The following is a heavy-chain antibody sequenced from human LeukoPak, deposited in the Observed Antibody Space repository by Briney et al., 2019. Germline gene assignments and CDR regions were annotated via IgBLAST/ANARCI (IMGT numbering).Heavy chain of an antibody. D-gene: IGHD6-13*01. Sequence: SETLSLTCAVYGGSFSGYYWSWIRQPPGKGLEWIGEINHSGSTNYNPSLKSRVTISVDTSKNQFSLKLSSVTAADTAVYYCARAGSSSSFDYWGQGTLVTVSS. V-gene: IGHV4-34*01. CDR3: ARAGSSSSFDY. CDR2: INHSGST. J-gene: IGHJ4*02. CDR1: GGSFSGYY.